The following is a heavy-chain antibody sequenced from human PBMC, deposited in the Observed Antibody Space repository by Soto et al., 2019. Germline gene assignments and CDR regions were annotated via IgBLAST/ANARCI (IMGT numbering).Heavy chain of an antibody. CDR1: WFTVSSNY. CDR2: IYSGGST. J-gene: IGHJ4*02. V-gene: IGHV3-53*01. D-gene: IGHD1-26*01. Sequence: RLSCAASWFTVSSNYMSWVRQAPGKGLEWVSVIYSGGSTYYADSVKGRFTISRDNSKNTLYLQMNSLRAEDTAVYYCAREVGARYWGQGTLVTVSS. CDR3: AREVGARY.